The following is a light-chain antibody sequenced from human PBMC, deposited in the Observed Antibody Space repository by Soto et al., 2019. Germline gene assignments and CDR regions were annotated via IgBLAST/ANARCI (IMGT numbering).Light chain of an antibody. CDR1: SSDVGAYNY. Sequence: QSVLTQPPSVSGSPGQSVTISCTGTSSDVGAYNYVSWHQQHPGKAPKLVIYDVTQRPSGVPDRFSASKSGITASLTISGLQAEDEDDYYCCSYAAGDSFKFGGGTKVTVL. V-gene: IGLV2-11*01. J-gene: IGLJ2*01. CDR2: DVT. CDR3: CSYAAGDSFK.